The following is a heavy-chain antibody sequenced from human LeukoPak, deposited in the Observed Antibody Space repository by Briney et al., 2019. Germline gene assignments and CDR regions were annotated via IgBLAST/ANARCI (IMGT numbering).Heavy chain of an antibody. Sequence: GRSRRLSCAASGFTFSSYAMHWFRQAPGKGLEWVAVISYDGSNKYYADSVKGRFTISRDNSKNTLYLQMNSLRAEDTAVYYCARDMDYRPIGSYYYGYWGQGTLVTVSS. J-gene: IGHJ4*02. V-gene: IGHV3-30*04. CDR2: ISYDGSNK. D-gene: IGHD1-26*01. CDR1: GFTFSSYA. CDR3: ARDMDYRPIGSYYYGY.